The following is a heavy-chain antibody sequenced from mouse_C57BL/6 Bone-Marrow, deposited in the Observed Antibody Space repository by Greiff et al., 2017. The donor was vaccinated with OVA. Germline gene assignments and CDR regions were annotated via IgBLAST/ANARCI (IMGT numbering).Heavy chain of an antibody. Sequence: VQLKESGPGLVKPSQSLSLTCSVTGYSITSGYYWNWIRQFPGNKLEWMGYISYDGSNNYNPSLKNRISITRDTSKNQFFLKLNSVTTEDTATYYCARDYDYDVDFDVWGTGTTVTVSS. CDR2: ISYDGSN. CDR1: GYSITSGYY. J-gene: IGHJ1*03. D-gene: IGHD2-4*01. CDR3: ARDYDYDVDFDV. V-gene: IGHV3-6*01.